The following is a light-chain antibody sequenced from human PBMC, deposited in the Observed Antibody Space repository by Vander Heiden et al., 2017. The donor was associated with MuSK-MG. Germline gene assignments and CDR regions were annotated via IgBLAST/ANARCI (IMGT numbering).Light chain of an antibody. CDR1: NIGSKS. CDR3: QVWDSSSANWV. V-gene: IGLV3-21*04. Sequence: SYVLTQAPSVSVAPGATARITCGADNIGSKSVHWYQQRPGQAPLLVIYYDSDRPSGIPDRFSGSNSGNMATLTISRVEAGDEAGYHCQVWDSSSANWVFGGGTTLTVL. J-gene: IGLJ3*02. CDR2: YDS.